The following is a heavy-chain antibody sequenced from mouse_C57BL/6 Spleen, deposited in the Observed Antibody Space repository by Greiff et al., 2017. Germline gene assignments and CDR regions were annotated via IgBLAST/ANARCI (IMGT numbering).Heavy chain of an antibody. CDR3: ARSYPGNYFDY. CDR1: GYTFTSYW. J-gene: IGHJ2*01. Sequence: VQLQQPGAELVKPGASVKLSCKASGYTFTSYWMQWVKQRPGQGLEWIGEIDPSDSYTNYNQKFKGKATLTVDTSSSTAYMQLSSLTSEDSVVYYCARSYPGNYFDYWGQGTTLTISS. V-gene: IGHV1-50*01. CDR2: IDPSDSYT. D-gene: IGHD1-1*01.